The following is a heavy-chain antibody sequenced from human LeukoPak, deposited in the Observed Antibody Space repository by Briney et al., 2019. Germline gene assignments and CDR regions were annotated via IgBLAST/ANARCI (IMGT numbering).Heavy chain of an antibody. CDR1: GYTFTSYY. CDR3: ARDGAGDNSGAYFDY. CDR2: INPSSAGT. Sequence: ASVKVSCKASGYTFTSYYIHWVRQAPGQGLEWMGIINPSSAGTTYTQTFQGRVTMTRDMSTSTAYMELSSLRSEDTAVYYCARDGAGDNSGAYFDYWGQGTLVTVSS. V-gene: IGHV1-46*01. J-gene: IGHJ4*02. D-gene: IGHD4-23*01.